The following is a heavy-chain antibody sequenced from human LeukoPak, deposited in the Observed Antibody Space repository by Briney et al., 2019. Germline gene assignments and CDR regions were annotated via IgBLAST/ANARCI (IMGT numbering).Heavy chain of an antibody. Sequence: SGTLSSTCAISGASISSTNWWIWVRQSPGEGLEWIGYVSYSGTTNYNPSLKSRVTISVDTAKNQFSLKLTSVIAADTAVYYCARDLQRHDAFDIWGQGTMVTVSS. V-gene: IGHV4-4*02. CDR1: GASISSTNW. J-gene: IGHJ3*02. CDR3: ARDLQRHDAFDI. CDR2: VSYSGTT.